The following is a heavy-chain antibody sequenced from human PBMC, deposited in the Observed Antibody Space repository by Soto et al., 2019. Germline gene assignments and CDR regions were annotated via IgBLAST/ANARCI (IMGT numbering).Heavy chain of an antibody. V-gene: IGHV3-23*01. J-gene: IGHJ4*02. CDR2: ISGSGGST. CDR3: AKDSIRITMIVVVPLYYFDY. D-gene: IGHD3-22*01. Sequence: GSLRLSCAASGFTFSSYAMSWVRQAPGKGLEWVSAISGSGGSTYYADSVKGRFTISRDNSKNTLYLQMNSLRAEDTAVYYCAKDSIRITMIVVVPLYYFDYWGQGTLVTVSS. CDR1: GFTFSSYA.